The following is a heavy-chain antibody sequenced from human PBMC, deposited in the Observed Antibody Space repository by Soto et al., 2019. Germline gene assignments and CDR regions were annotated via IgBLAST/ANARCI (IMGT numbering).Heavy chain of an antibody. V-gene: IGHV3-74*01. J-gene: IGHJ4*02. Sequence: EVQLVESGGGLVQPGGSLRLSCAASGFTFSSYWMHWVRQAPGKGLVWVSRINSDGSSTSYADSVKGRFTISRDNAKNTLYLQMNSLRAEDTAVYYCARDSIYGVYGDPRLDYWGQGTLVTVSS. D-gene: IGHD4-17*01. CDR2: INSDGSST. CDR3: ARDSIYGVYGDPRLDY. CDR1: GFTFSSYW.